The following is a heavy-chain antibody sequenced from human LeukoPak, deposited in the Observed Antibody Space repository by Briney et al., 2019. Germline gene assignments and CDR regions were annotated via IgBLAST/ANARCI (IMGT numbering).Heavy chain of an antibody. CDR3: AGTYYDILTGYPEAFDI. Sequence: SETLSLTCTVSGGSISSYYWSWIRQPPGKGLEWIGYIYYSGSTNYNPSLKSRVTISVDTSKNQFSLKLSSVTAADTAVYYCAGTYYDILTGYPEAFDIWGQGTMVTVSS. V-gene: IGHV4-59*01. CDR1: GGSISSYY. D-gene: IGHD3-9*01. J-gene: IGHJ3*02. CDR2: IYYSGST.